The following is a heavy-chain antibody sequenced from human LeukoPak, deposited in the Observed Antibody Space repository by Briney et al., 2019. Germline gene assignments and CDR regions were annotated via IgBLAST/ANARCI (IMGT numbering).Heavy chain of an antibody. CDR1: GFTFSSYA. V-gene: IGHV3-23*01. D-gene: IGHD1-26*01. Sequence: PGGSLRLSCAASGFTFSSYAMSWVRQAPGKGLEWVSAISGSGGSTYYADSVKGRFTISRDNSKNTLYLQMNSLRAEDTAVYYCAKYGGATTGYYYYYMDVWGKGTTVTVSS. J-gene: IGHJ6*03. CDR3: AKYGGATTGYYYYYMDV. CDR2: ISGSGGST.